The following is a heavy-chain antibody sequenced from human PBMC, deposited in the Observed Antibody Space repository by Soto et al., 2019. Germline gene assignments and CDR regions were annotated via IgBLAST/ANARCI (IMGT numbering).Heavy chain of an antibody. CDR3: AKLQPPGWIDA. CDR2: LYNSGST. J-gene: IGHJ5*01. D-gene: IGHD4-4*01. CDR1: GDSVTRANAY. Sequence: QVRLQESGPGLVKPSETLSLTCSVSGDSVTRANAYWIWLRQAPGKGLEWIGYLYNSGSTNYKPSLRSRVSLTLATSTSQFSVNSTSVTTADSAIYYCAKLQPPGWIDAWGHGTLVAVS. V-gene: IGHV4-61*01.